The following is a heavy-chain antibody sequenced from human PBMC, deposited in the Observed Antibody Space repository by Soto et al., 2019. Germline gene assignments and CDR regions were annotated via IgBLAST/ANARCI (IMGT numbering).Heavy chain of an antibody. CDR1: GYIFTSYG. V-gene: IGHV1-18*01. J-gene: IGHJ4*02. Sequence: QVQLVQSGAEVKKPGASVKVSCKASGYIFTSYGISWVRQAPGEGLEWVGWISNYNGITNYAQKVQGRVTMTTDRSTSTAYMELRSLRSDDTAVYYCAEIMVGAGTYVSWGQGTLVTVSS. D-gene: IGHD3-10*01. CDR2: ISNYNGIT. CDR3: AEIMVGAGTYVS.